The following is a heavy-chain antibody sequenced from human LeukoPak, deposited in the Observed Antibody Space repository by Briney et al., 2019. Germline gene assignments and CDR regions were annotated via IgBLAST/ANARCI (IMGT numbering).Heavy chain of an antibody. Sequence: GGSLRLSCAASGFTFSSYSMNWVRQAPGKGLEWVSYISSSSSTIYYADSVKGRFTISRDNAKNSLYLQMNSLRAEDTAVYYCARVAGPGTSHSNWFDPWGQGTLVTVSS. CDR3: ARVAGPGTSHSNWFDP. D-gene: IGHD1-14*01. J-gene: IGHJ5*02. CDR1: GFTFSSYS. CDR2: ISSSSSTI. V-gene: IGHV3-48*04.